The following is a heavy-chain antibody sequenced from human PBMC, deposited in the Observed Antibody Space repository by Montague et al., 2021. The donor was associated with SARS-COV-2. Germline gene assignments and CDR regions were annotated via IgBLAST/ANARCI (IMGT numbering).Heavy chain of an antibody. CDR2: VYYSGST. V-gene: IGHV4-59*08. CDR3: ARGFDY. Sequence: SETLSLTCTVSGGSISSYYRSWIRQPPGKGLERLGYVYYSGSTNYNPSLKSRVTISVDTSKNQFSLKLSSVTAADTAVYYCARGFDYWGQGTLVTVSS. J-gene: IGHJ4*02. CDR1: GGSISSYY.